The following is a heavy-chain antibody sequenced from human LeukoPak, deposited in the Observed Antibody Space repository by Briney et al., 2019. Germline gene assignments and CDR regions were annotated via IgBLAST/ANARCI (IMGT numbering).Heavy chain of an antibody. D-gene: IGHD5-12*01. V-gene: IGHV3-30*18. CDR3: AKDDSGYDFPNWFDP. CDR2: ISYDGSNK. Sequence: PGGSLRLSCAASGFTFSNAWMSWVRQAPGKGLEWVAVISYDGSNKYYADSVKGRFTISRDNSKNTLYLQMNSLRAEDTAVYYCAKDDSGYDFPNWFDPWGQGTLVTVSS. CDR1: GFTFSNAW. J-gene: IGHJ5*02.